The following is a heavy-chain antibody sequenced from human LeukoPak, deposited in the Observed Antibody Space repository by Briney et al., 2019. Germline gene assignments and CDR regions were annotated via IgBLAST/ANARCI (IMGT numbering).Heavy chain of an antibody. V-gene: IGHV4-59*01. CDR2: IYYSGST. D-gene: IGHD2-2*01. CDR3: AREGQLGYCSSTSCYPGFDP. CDR1: GASISSYY. Sequence: SETLSPTCTVSGASISSYYRSWIRQPPGKGLEWIGYIYYSGSTNYNPSLKSRVTISVDTSKNQFSLKLSSVTAADTAVYYCAREGQLGYCSSTSCYPGFDPWGQGTLVTVSS. J-gene: IGHJ5*02.